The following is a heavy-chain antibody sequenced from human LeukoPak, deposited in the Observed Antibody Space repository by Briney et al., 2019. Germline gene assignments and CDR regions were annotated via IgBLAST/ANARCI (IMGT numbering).Heavy chain of an antibody. D-gene: IGHD4-11*01. CDR1: GYTFTSYY. Sequence: ASVKVSCKASGYTFTSYYMHWVRQAPGQGLEWMGIINPSGGSTSYAQKFQGRVTMTRDMSTSTVYMELSSLSSEVTAVYYCARDKAGGVTTAYNWFDPWGQGTLVTVSS. J-gene: IGHJ5*02. V-gene: IGHV1-46*01. CDR2: INPSGGST. CDR3: ARDKAGGVTTAYNWFDP.